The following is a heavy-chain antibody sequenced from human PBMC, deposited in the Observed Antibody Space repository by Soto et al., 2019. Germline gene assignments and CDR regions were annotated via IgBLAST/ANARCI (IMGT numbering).Heavy chain of an antibody. CDR1: GFTFSDYY. J-gene: IGHJ4*02. CDR3: ARGRGAAAADFDF. Sequence: QVQLVESGGGLVQPGGSLRLSSAVSGFTFSDYYMTWIRQAPGKGLEWVSYISSSTSHTNYADSVKGRFTISRDNAKTSLFLQMNSLRAEDTAGYYCARGRGAAAADFDFWGQGALVTVSS. D-gene: IGHD6-13*01. V-gene: IGHV3-11*05. CDR2: ISSSTSHT.